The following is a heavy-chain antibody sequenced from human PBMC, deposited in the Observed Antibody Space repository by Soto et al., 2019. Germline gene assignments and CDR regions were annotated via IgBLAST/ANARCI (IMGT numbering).Heavy chain of an antibody. J-gene: IGHJ5*02. CDR3: ARGRYCSSTSCYYWFDP. Sequence: ASVKVSCKASGYTFTSYYMHWVRQAPGQGLEWMGIINPSGGSTSYAQKFQGRVTMTRDTPTSTVYMELSSLRSEDTAVYYCARGRYCSSTSCYYWFDPWGQGTLVTVSS. CDR2: INPSGGST. V-gene: IGHV1-46*01. D-gene: IGHD2-2*01. CDR1: GYTFTSYY.